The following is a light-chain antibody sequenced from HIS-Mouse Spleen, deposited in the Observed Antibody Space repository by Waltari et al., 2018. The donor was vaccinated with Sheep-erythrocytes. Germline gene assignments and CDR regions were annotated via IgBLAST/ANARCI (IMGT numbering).Light chain of an antibody. CDR2: AAS. V-gene: IGKV1-6*01. CDR1: QGIRND. J-gene: IGKJ2*01. Sequence: AIQMTQSPSSLSASVGDRVTITCRASQGIRNDLGWYQQKPGKAPKVLIYAASSLQSGVPSRFSGSGSGTDFTHTISSLQPEDFVTYYCLQDYNYPYTFGQGTKLEIK. CDR3: LQDYNYPYT.